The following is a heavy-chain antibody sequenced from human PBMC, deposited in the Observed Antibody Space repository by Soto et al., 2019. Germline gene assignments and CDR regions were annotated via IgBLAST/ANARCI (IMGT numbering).Heavy chain of an antibody. CDR1: GFTFSSYA. D-gene: IGHD3-3*01. CDR2: ISGSGGST. Sequence: GESLKISCAASGFTFSSYAMSWVRQAPGKGLEWVSAISGSGGSTYYADSVKGRFTISRDNSKNTLYLQMNSLRAEDTAVYYCAKSGITIFGVVRDAFGMDVWGQGTTVTVSS. V-gene: IGHV3-23*01. CDR3: AKSGITIFGVVRDAFGMDV. J-gene: IGHJ6*02.